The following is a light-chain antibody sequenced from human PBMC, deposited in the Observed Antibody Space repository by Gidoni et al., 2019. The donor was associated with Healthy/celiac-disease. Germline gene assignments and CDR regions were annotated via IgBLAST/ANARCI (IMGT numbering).Light chain of an antibody. Sequence: IVLTQSPGTLSLSPGERATLSCRASQSVSSSYLAWYQQKPGQAPRHLIYGASSRATGIPDRFRGSGSVTDFTRTISRLEPEDFAVYYCRQYGSSPITFGQGTRLEIK. J-gene: IGKJ5*01. CDR1: QSVSSSY. V-gene: IGKV3-20*01. CDR2: GAS. CDR3: RQYGSSPIT.